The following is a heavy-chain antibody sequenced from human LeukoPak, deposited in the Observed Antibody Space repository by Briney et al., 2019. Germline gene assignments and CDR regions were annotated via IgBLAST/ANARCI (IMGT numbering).Heavy chain of an antibody. V-gene: IGHV3-21*01. J-gene: IGHJ4*02. D-gene: IGHD3-9*01. CDR1: GFTFSSYS. CDR2: ISSSSSYI. Sequence: PGGSLRLSCAASGFTFSSYSMNWVRQAPGKGLEWVSSISSSSSYIYYADSVKGRFTISRDNAKNSLYLQMNSLRAEDTAVYYCARGPSVLRYFDWLSVFDYWGQGTLVTVSS. CDR3: ARGPSVLRYFDWLSVFDY.